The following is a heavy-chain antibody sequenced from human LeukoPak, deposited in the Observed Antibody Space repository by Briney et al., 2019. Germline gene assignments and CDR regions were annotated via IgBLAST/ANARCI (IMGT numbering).Heavy chain of an antibody. CDR1: GCSISSSSYY. Sequence: PSETLSLTCTVSGCSISSSSYYWGWIRQPPGKGLEGIGSIYYSGSTYYNPSLKSRVTISVDTSKNQFSLKLSSVTAADTAVYYCARHTLGDIVVVPAARPNYYYSMDVWGKGTTVTVSS. J-gene: IGHJ6*03. D-gene: IGHD2-2*01. CDR3: ARHTLGDIVVVPAARPNYYYSMDV. V-gene: IGHV4-39*01. CDR2: IYYSGST.